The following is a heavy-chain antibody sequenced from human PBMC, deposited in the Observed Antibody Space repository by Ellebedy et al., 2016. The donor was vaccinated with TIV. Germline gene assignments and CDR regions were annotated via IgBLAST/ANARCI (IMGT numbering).Heavy chain of an antibody. Sequence: GESLKISCAASGFTFSSDAMHWVRQAPGKGLEWVAVISYDGSNKYYADSVKGRFTISRDNAKNSLYLQMNGLTAEDSAVYYCATSGYSDTWLFRGMDVWGQGTTVTVSS. CDR1: GFTFSSDA. J-gene: IGHJ6*02. V-gene: IGHV3-30-3*01. CDR3: ATSGYSDTWLFRGMDV. CDR2: ISYDGSNK. D-gene: IGHD5-12*01.